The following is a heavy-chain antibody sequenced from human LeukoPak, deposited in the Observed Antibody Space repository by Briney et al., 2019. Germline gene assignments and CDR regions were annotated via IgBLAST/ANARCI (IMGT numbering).Heavy chain of an antibody. CDR1: GFTFSSYS. D-gene: IGHD4-17*01. J-gene: IGHJ4*02. CDR3: ARDHTTENDY. Sequence: GGSLRLSCAASGFTFSSYSMNWVRQAPGKGLEWVSYISSSSSTIYYADSVKGRSTISRDNAKNSLYLQMNSLRAEDTAVYYCARDHTTENDYWGQGTLVTVSS. V-gene: IGHV3-48*01. CDR2: ISSSSSTI.